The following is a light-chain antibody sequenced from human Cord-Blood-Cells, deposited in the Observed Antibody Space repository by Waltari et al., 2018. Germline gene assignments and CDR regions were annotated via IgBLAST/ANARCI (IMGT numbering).Light chain of an antibody. CDR1: QSVSSSY. V-gene: IGKV3-20*01. J-gene: IGKJ2*01. Sequence: EIVLTQSPDTLSLSPGERATLSCRASQSVSSSYLAWSQQKPGQAPRLLIYGASSRATGIPDRFSGSGSGTDFTLTISRLEPEDFAVYYCQQYGSSMYTFGQGTKLEIK. CDR3: QQYGSSMYT. CDR2: GAS.